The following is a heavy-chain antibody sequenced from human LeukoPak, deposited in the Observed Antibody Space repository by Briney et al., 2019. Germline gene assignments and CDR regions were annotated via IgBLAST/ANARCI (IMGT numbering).Heavy chain of an antibody. Sequence: GTSVEVSCKASGFTFTSSAMQWVRQARGQRLEWIGWIVVGSGNTNYAQKFQERVTITRDMTTSTAYMELSSLRSEDTAVYYCAAEPEKKGDSYDYWGQGTLVTVSS. J-gene: IGHJ4*02. CDR2: IVVGSGNT. CDR1: GFTFTSSA. CDR3: AAEPEKKGDSYDY. V-gene: IGHV1-58*02. D-gene: IGHD2-21*02.